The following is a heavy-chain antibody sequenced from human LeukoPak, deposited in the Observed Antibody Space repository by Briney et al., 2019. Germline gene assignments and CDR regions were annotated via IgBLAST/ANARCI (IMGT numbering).Heavy chain of an antibody. CDR2: IFYSGIT. Sequence: SETLSLTCTVSGGSISSYYWNWIRQPPGKGLEWIGYIFYSGITNYNPSLKSRVTISVDTSKNQFSLKLSSVTAADTAVYYCATVRYSYGLLFDYWGQGTLVTVSS. V-gene: IGHV4-59*01. J-gene: IGHJ4*02. D-gene: IGHD5-18*01. CDR3: ATVRYSYGLLFDY. CDR1: GGSISSYY.